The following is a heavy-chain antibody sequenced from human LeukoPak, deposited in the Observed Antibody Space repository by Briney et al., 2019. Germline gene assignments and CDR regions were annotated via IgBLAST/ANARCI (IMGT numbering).Heavy chain of an antibody. Sequence: ASVKVSCKASGYTFTSYYMHWVRQAPGQGLEWMGIINPSSGGTSHAQKFQGRVTMTRDTSTSTVYMDLSSLRSEDTAVYYCARDGDSGSYPTFDYWCQGTLITVSS. D-gene: IGHD1-26*01. CDR3: ARDGDSGSYPTFDY. J-gene: IGHJ4*02. CDR2: INPSSGGT. CDR1: GYTFTSYY. V-gene: IGHV1-46*01.